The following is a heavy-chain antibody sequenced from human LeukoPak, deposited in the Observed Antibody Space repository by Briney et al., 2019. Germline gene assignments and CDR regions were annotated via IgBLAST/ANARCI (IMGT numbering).Heavy chain of an antibody. V-gene: IGHV3-7*01. CDR1: GFTFSSYW. Sequence: PGGSLRLSCAASGFTFSSYWMSWVRQAPGKGLEWVANIKQDGSEKYYVDSVKGRFTISRDNAKNSLYLQMNSLRAEDTAVYYCAKVPIYDSSGYYLDARPRRGFDYWGQGTLVTVSS. D-gene: IGHD3-22*01. J-gene: IGHJ4*02. CDR3: AKVPIYDSSGYYLDARPRRGFDY. CDR2: IKQDGSEK.